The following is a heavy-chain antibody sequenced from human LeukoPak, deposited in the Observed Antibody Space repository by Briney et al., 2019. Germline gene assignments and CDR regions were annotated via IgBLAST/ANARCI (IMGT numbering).Heavy chain of an antibody. CDR1: GGSFSGYY. J-gene: IGHJ4*02. CDR3: ARGNGGPSQY. V-gene: IGHV4-34*01. CDR2: INHSGST. D-gene: IGHD3-10*01. Sequence: SETLSLTCAVYGGSFSGYYWSWIRQPPEKGLEWIGEINHSGSTNYNPSLKSRVTISVDTSKNQFSLKLSSVTAADTAVYYCARGNGGPSQYWGQGTLVTVSS.